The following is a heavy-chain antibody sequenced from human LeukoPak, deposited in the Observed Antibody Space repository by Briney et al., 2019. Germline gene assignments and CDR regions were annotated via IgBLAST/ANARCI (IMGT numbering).Heavy chain of an antibody. D-gene: IGHD5-18*01. CDR3: AIGVDTAMVGFDY. J-gene: IGHJ4*02. CDR2: IYPGDSDT. CDR1: GYSFTSYW. V-gene: IGHV5-51*01. Sequence: GESLKISCKGSGYSFTSYWIGWVRQMPGKGLEWMGIIYPGDSDTRYSPSFQGQATISADKSLSTAYLQWSSLKASDTAMYYCAIGVDTAMVGFDYWGQGTLVTVSS.